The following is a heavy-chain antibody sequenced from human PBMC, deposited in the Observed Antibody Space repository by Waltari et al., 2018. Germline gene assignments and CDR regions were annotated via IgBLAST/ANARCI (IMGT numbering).Heavy chain of an antibody. Sequence: EVQLLESGGGFVQPGGSLRLSCVVSGFRFSSSSMSWVRQAPGKGREWVSSISISGTKLYYADSVKGRFTISRDNSKNALHLQMNSLRAEDTAIYYCAKEIRPNDFWGQGTLVTVSS. J-gene: IGHJ4*02. CDR2: ISISGTKL. CDR3: AKEIRPNDF. D-gene: IGHD1-1*01. V-gene: IGHV3-23*01. CDR1: GFRFSSSS.